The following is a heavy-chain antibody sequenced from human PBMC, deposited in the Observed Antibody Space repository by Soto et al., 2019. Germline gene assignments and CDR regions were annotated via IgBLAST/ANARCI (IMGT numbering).Heavy chain of an antibody. V-gene: IGHV3-48*02. D-gene: IGHD3-10*01. J-gene: IGHJ4*02. Sequence: EVQLVESGGDLVQPGGSLRLSCTASGFTFSSYSMNWVRQAPGKGLEWVSYIRSSSSTIYYADSVKGRFTISRDNAKNSLYLQMNSLRDEDTAVYYCARKGLASGSDYFDYWGQGTPVTVSS. CDR1: GFTFSSYS. CDR3: ARKGLASGSDYFDY. CDR2: IRSSSSTI.